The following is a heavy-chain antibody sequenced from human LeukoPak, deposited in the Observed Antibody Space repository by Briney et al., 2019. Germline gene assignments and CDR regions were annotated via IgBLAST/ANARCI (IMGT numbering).Heavy chain of an antibody. CDR1: GFTFNIYW. CDR2: INQDGGDK. V-gene: IGHV3-7*03. Sequence: PGGSLRLSCAASGFTFNIYWMTWVRQAPGKGLDWVANINQDGGDKYYVDSVKGRFTISRDNAKNSLYLQMNSLRAEDTAMYYCARDLSTYYYGSGSANWFDPWGQGTLVTVSS. CDR3: ARDLSTYYYGSGSANWFDP. D-gene: IGHD3-10*01. J-gene: IGHJ5*02.